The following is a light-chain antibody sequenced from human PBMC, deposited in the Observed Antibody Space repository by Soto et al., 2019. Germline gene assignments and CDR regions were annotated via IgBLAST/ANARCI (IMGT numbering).Light chain of an antibody. CDR2: DAS. CDR3: QQYNSYST. Sequence: DIQMTQSPSTLSASVGDRVTITCRASQSISSWLAWYQQKPGKAPKLLIYDASSLESGVPSRFSGSGSGTEFTLTISSLHPDDFATYYCQQYNSYSTFGQGTRREIK. V-gene: IGKV1-5*01. J-gene: IGKJ5*01. CDR1: QSISSW.